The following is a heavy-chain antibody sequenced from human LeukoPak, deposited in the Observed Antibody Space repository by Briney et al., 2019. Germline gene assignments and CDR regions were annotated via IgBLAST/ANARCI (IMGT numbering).Heavy chain of an antibody. Sequence: KVSCKASGGTVRSYAISWVRQAPGQRLEWMGGIIPIFGTANYAQKFQGRVTINADESTSTAYMELSSLRSEDTAVYYCARGPPYSSGWYGAYYFDYWGQGTLVTVSS. V-gene: IGHV1-69*01. CDR3: ARGPPYSSGWYGAYYFDY. J-gene: IGHJ4*02. D-gene: IGHD6-19*01. CDR1: GGTVRSYA. CDR2: IIPIFGTA.